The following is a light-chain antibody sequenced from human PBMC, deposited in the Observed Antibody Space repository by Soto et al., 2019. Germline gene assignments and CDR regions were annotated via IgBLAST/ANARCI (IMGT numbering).Light chain of an antibody. CDR2: DAS. V-gene: IGKV1-39*01. CDR3: QQSYTTPIT. Sequence: DIQMTQSPSSLSASVGDRVTIACRSSQSISNFLNWYQQKPGKAPKLLIYDASILYSGVPSRFSGSGSGTDFTLIISSLQSEDFASYYCQQSYTTPITFGQGTRLDIK. CDR1: QSISNF. J-gene: IGKJ5*01.